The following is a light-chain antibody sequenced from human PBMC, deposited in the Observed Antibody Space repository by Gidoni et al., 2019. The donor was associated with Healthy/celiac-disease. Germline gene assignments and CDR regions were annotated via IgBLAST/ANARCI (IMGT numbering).Light chain of an antibody. Sequence: IVLTPSPATLSLSPGERATLSCRASQSDSSHLAWYQQKPGQAPRLLIEDASTRATGIRARFSGSGSGTGFTLTISSLEPEDFAVYYCQQRSKWPPMCSFXQXTKLEIK. CDR1: QSDSSH. V-gene: IGKV3-11*01. J-gene: IGKJ2*04. CDR2: DAS. CDR3: QQRSKWPPMCS.